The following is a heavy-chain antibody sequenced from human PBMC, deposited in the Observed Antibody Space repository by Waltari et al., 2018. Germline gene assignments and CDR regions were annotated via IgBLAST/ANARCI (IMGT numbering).Heavy chain of an antibody. D-gene: IGHD4-17*01. Sequence: QLQLQESGPGLVKPSETLSLTCTVSGGSISSSSYYWGWIRQPPGKGLEWIGSIYYSGGSDYNQTLKSRVTISEDTSKNQFARKLRSVAAADTAVYYCARRLGTTNAFDIWGQGTMVTVSS. CDR3: ARRLGTTNAFDI. CDR1: GGSISSSSYY. CDR2: IYYSGGS. J-gene: IGHJ3*02. V-gene: IGHV4-39*07.